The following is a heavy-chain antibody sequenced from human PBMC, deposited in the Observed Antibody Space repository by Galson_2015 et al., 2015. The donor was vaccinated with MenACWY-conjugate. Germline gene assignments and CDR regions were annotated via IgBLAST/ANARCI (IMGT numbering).Heavy chain of an antibody. CDR1: GGTFSRYP. CDR3: ARSGSGTWYFDL. J-gene: IGHJ2*01. V-gene: IGHV1-69*13. Sequence: VKVSCKVSGGTFSRYPISWVRQAPGRGLEWMGGIIAIFGAANYAQKFRNRVTVTADESTSTAYMEVSSLTSEDTTVYYCARSGSGTWYFDLWGRGTLVTVSS. CDR2: IIAIFGAA. D-gene: IGHD1-26*01.